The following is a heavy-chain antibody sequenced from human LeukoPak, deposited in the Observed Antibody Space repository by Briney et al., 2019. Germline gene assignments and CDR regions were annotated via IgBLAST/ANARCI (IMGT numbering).Heavy chain of an antibody. V-gene: IGHV3-20*04. CDR1: GFTFDDYG. CDR3: ASGDYYDSSGGGIYFDY. D-gene: IGHD3-22*01. J-gene: IGHJ4*02. Sequence: GGSLRLSCAASGFTFDDYGMSWVRQAPGKGLEWVSGINWNGGSTGYADSVKGRFTISRDNAKNSLYLQMNSLRAEDTALYYCASGDYYDSSGGGIYFDYWGQGTLDTVSS. CDR2: INWNGGST.